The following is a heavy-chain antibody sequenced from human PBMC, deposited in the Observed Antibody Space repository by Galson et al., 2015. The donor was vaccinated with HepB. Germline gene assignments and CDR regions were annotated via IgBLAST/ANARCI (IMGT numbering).Heavy chain of an antibody. CDR3: AKDTSMTTVTHDAFDI. D-gene: IGHD4-17*01. CDR1: GFTFSSYA. CDR2: ISGSGGST. J-gene: IGHJ3*02. Sequence: SLRLSCAASGFTFSSYAMSWVRQAPGKGLEWVSAISGSGGSTYYADSVKGRFTISRDNSKNTLYLQMNSLRAEDTAVYYCAKDTSMTTVTHDAFDIWGQGTMVTVSS. V-gene: IGHV3-23*01.